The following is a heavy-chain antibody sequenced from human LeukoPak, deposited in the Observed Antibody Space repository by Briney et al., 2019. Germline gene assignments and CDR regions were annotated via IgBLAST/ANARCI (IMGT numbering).Heavy chain of an antibody. CDR2: IYYSGST. D-gene: IGHD1-26*01. Sequence: PSETLSLTCTVSGGSISSGDYYWSWIRQPPGKGLEWIGYIYYSGSTYYNPSLKSRVTISVDTSKNQFSLKLSSVTAADTAVYYSARVALELLPNWFDPWGQGTLVTVSS. J-gene: IGHJ5*02. CDR3: ARVALELLPNWFDP. CDR1: GGSISSGDYY. V-gene: IGHV4-30-4*01.